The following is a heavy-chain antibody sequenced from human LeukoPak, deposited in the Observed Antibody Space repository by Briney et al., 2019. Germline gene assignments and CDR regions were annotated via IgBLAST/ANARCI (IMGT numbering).Heavy chain of an antibody. CDR2: ISAKNGDT. Sequence: ASVTVSCKASGYTFTNYGFSWVRQAPGQGLEWMGWISAKNGDTDYAQKFQGRVTLTTDTATNTAYMELRSLRSDDTAVYYCARDIAVTNFDYWGQGTLLTVSS. CDR1: GYTFTNYG. CDR3: ARDIAVTNFDY. D-gene: IGHD4-17*01. V-gene: IGHV1-18*01. J-gene: IGHJ4*02.